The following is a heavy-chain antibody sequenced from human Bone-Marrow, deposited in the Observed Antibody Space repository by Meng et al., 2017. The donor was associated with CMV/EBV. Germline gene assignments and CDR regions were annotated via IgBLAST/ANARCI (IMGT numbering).Heavy chain of an antibody. CDR1: GFTFSSYG. CDR3: AKDSYDYGGY. CDR2: IRYDGSNK. J-gene: IGHJ4*02. D-gene: IGHD4-17*01. Sequence: GESLKISCAASGFTFSSYGMHWVRQAPGKGLEWVAFIRYDGSNKYYADSVKGRFTISRDNSKNTLYLQMNSLRAEDTAVYYCAKDSYDYGGYWGQGTLVTVSS. V-gene: IGHV3-30*02.